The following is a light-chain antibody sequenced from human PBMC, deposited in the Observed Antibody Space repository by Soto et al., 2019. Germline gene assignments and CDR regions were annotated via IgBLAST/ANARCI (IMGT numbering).Light chain of an antibody. CDR2: AVT. Sequence: QSVLTQPRSLSGSPGQSVTVSCPGTSRNVAVYSYVSWFQQHPGQAPQLLIYAVTKRPSGVPDRFSGSKSGNTAALTISGLQAEDEAEYFCSSYAGSYTWIFGSGTKVTVL. J-gene: IGLJ1*01. CDR1: SRNVAVYSY. CDR3: SSYAGSYTWI. V-gene: IGLV2-11*01.